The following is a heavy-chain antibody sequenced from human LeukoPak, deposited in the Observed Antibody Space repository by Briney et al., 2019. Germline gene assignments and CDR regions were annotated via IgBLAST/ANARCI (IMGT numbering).Heavy chain of an antibody. CDR3: AREVASPGRPYFEY. D-gene: IGHD6-6*01. J-gene: IGHJ4*02. CDR2: IHHSGST. CDR1: GGSISDSTW. V-gene: IGHV4-4*02. Sequence: PSETLSLTCAVSGGSISDSTWWSWVGQPPGKGLEWIGEIHHSGSTYYKPSLKSRVSMSVDKSKNQFSLRLSSVTAADTAVYYCAREVASPGRPYFEYWGQGTLVTVSS.